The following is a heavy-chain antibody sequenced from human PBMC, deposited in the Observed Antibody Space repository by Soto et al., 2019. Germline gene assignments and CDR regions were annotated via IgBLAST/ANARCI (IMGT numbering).Heavy chain of an antibody. Sequence: PSETLSLTCAVSGVSIHNSHSFWGWIRQPPGKGLEFIGSVYYSGGANYNQSLKSRVTVSIDTSNNQFSLRVNSVTAADTAVYYCGRVVEGATRHTDFDSWGQGIIVTVSS. CDR1: GVSIHNSHSF. V-gene: IGHV4-39*01. CDR2: VYYSGGA. J-gene: IGHJ5*01. CDR3: GRVVEGATRHTDFDS. D-gene: IGHD2-15*01.